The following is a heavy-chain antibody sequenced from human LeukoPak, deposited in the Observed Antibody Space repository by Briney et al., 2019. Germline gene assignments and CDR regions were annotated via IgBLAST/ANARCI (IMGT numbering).Heavy chain of an antibody. CDR2: INPSGGST. CDR3: ARSQGQYGDYSGG. V-gene: IGHV1-46*01. CDR1: GYTFTSYY. Sequence: ASVKVSCKASGYTFTSYYMHWVRQAPGQGLEWMGIINPSGGSTSYAQKFQGRVTMTRDTSTNTVYMELSSLRSEDTAVYYCARSQGQYGDYSGGWGQGTLVTVSS. J-gene: IGHJ4*02. D-gene: IGHD4-17*01.